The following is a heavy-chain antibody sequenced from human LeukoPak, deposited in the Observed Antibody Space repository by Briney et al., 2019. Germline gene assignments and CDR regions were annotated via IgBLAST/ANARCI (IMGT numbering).Heavy chain of an antibody. Sequence: SETLSPTCTVSGGSISSYYWSWIRQPPGKGLEWIGYIYYSGSTNYNPSLKSRVIISVDTSKNQFSLKVSSVTAADTAVYYCARHGRGYYNGMDVWGQGTTVTVSS. V-gene: IGHV4-59*08. CDR2: IYYSGST. CDR3: ARHGRGYYNGMDV. CDR1: GGSISSYY. D-gene: IGHD3-10*01. J-gene: IGHJ6*02.